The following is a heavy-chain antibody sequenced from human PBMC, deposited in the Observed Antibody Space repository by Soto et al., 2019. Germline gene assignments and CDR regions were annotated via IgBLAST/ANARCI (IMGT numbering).Heavy chain of an antibody. V-gene: IGHV3-23*01. CDR2: ISGSGGST. CDR3: ANQWLVHNLPFDY. Sequence: PGGSLRLSCAASGFTFSSYAMSWVRQAPGKGLEWVSAISGSGGSTYYADSVKGRFTISRDNSKNTLYLQMNSLRAEDTAVYYSANQWLVHNLPFDYWGQGTLVTVSS. D-gene: IGHD6-19*01. CDR1: GFTFSSYA. J-gene: IGHJ4*02.